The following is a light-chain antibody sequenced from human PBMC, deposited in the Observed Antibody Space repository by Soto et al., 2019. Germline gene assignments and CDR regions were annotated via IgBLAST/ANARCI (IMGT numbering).Light chain of an antibody. CDR3: QQYGTSEII. CDR1: QTLSNSF. CDR2: DTS. V-gene: IGKV3-20*01. Sequence: IGLTQSPFTLSLSRVEIATLSFIASQTLSNSFIAWYQQKPGQAPRLLISDTSSRATGVPDRYSASGSGTDFTLTISRLEPEDFAVFFCQQYGTSEIIFGQGTRLEI. J-gene: IGKJ5*01.